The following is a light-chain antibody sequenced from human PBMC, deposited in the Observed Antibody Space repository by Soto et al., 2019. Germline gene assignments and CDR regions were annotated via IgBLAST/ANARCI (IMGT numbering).Light chain of an antibody. Sequence: IQRTQSPSTLSACVGDRVTITCRASQDINRWLAWYQQKPGKAPKILIYNADTLESGVPSRFSGSGYGTEFILTISSLQPDDFATYYCQQFSLYWAFGQGTKVDIK. CDR2: NAD. CDR1: QDINRW. CDR3: QQFSLYWA. V-gene: IGKV1-5*01. J-gene: IGKJ1*01.